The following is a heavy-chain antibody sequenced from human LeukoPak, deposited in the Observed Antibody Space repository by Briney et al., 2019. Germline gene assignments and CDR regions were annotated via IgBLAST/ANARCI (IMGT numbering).Heavy chain of an antibody. Sequence: PGGSLRLSCADSGFTFNTYAMSWVRQAPGKGLEWVSSNSGSGGSTYYADSVKSRFTISRDNAKNSLYLQMNSLRAEDTAVYYCARLRYYGMDVWGQGTTVTVSS. D-gene: IGHD2-15*01. CDR1: GFTFNTYA. CDR3: ARLRYYGMDV. J-gene: IGHJ6*02. V-gene: IGHV3-23*01. CDR2: NSGSGGST.